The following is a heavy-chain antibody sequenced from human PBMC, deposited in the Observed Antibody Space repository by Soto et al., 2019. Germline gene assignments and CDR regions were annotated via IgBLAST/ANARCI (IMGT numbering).Heavy chain of an antibody. D-gene: IGHD5-12*01. V-gene: IGHV3-23*01. CDR2: ISGSGGST. Sequence: PGGSLRLSCAASGFTFSSYAMSWVRQAPGKGLEWVSAISGSGGSTYYADSVKGRFTISRDNSKNTLYLPKTSRHAEDTPVYNCAKAFPPVDILGFRHSRGQGTPVPVPP. CDR1: GFTFSSYA. CDR3: AKAFPPVDILGFRHS. J-gene: IGHJ5*01.